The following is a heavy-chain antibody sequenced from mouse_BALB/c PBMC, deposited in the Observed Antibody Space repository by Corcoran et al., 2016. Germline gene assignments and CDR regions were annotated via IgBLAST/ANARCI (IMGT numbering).Heavy chain of an antibody. CDR2: ISCYNGAI. D-gene: IGHD2-3*01. J-gene: IGHJ3*01. Sequence: LVKTGASVKISCKASGYSFTGYYMHGVKQSQGKSLEWIGYISCYNGAISYNQKFKGKATFTVDTSSSTAYMQFNSLTSEDSAVYYCARGGDGYFFTFAYWGQGTLVTVSA. CDR3: ARGGDGYFFTFAY. V-gene: IGHV1S34*01. CDR1: GYSFTGYY.